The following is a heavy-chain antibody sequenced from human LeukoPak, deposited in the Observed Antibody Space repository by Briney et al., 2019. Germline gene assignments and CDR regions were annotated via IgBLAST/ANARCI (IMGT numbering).Heavy chain of an antibody. V-gene: IGHV3-23*01. J-gene: IGHJ4*02. CDR3: AKDFLGVPEGY. CDR1: GFTFSSYA. CDR2: ISGSGGST. Sequence: GGSLGLSCAASGFTFSSYAMSWVRQAPGKGLEWVSAISGSGGSTYYADSVKGRFTISRDNSKNTLYLQMNSLRAEDTAVYYCAKDFLGVPEGYWGQGTLVTVSS. D-gene: IGHD3-16*01.